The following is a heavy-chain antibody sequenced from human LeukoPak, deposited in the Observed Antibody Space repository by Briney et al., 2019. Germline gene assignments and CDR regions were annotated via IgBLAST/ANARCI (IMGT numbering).Heavy chain of an antibody. CDR3: AKSHHVTAIDY. CDR1: GFTFSSYA. J-gene: IGHJ4*02. V-gene: IGHV3-23*01. D-gene: IGHD2-21*02. CDR2: ISGSGGST. Sequence: GGSLRLSCAASGFTFSSYAMSWVRQAPGKGLEWVSAISGSGGSTYYAGSVKGRFTISRDNSKDTLYLQMNSLRADDTAVYYCAKSHHVTAIDYWGQGTLVTVSS.